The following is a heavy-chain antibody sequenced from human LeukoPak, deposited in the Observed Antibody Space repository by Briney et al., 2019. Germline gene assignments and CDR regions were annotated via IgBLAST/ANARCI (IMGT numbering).Heavy chain of an antibody. CDR2: IRYDGSNK. D-gene: IGHD6-13*01. CDR1: GFTFSSYG. Sequence: RSGGSLRLSCAASGFTFSSYGMHWVRQAPGKGLEWVAFIRYDGSNKYYADSVKGRFTISRDNSKNTLYLQMNSLRAEDTAVYYCAILGIPLFDYWGQGTLVTVSS. V-gene: IGHV3-30*02. CDR3: AILGIPLFDY. J-gene: IGHJ4*02.